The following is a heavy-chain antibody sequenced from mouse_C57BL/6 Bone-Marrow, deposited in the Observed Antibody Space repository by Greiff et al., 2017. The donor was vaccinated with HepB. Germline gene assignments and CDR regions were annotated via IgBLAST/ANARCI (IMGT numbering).Heavy chain of an antibody. J-gene: IGHJ3*01. V-gene: IGHV5-17*01. CDR3: ARLIFFAY. CDR2: ISSGSSTI. Sequence: EVKLMESGGGLVKPGGSLKLSRAASGFTFSDYGIHWVRQAPEKGLEWVAYISSGSSTIYYADTVKGRFTISRDNAKNTLFLQMTSLRSEDTAMYYCARLIFFAYWGQGTLVTVSA. CDR1: GFTFSDYG. D-gene: IGHD2-4*01.